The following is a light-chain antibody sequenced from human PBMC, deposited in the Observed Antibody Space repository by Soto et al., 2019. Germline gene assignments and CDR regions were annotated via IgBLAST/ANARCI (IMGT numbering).Light chain of an antibody. Sequence: EIVMTQSPATLSVSPGEGATLSCRASQSVSSNLAWHQQKPGQAPRLLIYGASTRATGIPARFSGSGSGTEFTLTMSSLQSEDFAVYFCQQYNKWPRTFGQGTKVDIK. V-gene: IGKV3-15*01. J-gene: IGKJ1*01. CDR2: GAS. CDR1: QSVSSN. CDR3: QQYNKWPRT.